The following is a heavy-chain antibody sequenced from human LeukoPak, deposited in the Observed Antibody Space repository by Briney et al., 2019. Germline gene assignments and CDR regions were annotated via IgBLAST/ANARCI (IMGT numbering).Heavy chain of an antibody. CDR1: GFTFSSYA. J-gene: IGHJ4*02. D-gene: IGHD2-15*01. CDR3: ARRGLTYCSGGSCLLDY. V-gene: IGHV4-39*01. CDR2: IYYSGST. Sequence: GSLRLSCAASGFTFSSYAMSWIRQPPGKGLEWIGSIYYSGSTYYNPSLKSRVTISVDTSKNQFSLKLSSATAADTAVYYCARRGLTYCSGGSCLLDYWGQGTLVTVSS.